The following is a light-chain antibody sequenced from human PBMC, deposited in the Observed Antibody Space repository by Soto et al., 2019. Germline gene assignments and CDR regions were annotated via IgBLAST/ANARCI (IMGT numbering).Light chain of an antibody. CDR3: QQYGSSQYT. J-gene: IGKJ2*01. Sequence: EIVLTQSPATLSLSPGERATLSCRASQSVSNLAGYPQKPGQAPRLLIYGASSRATGIPDRFSGSGSGTDFTLTISRLEPEDFAVYYCQQYGSSQYTFGQGTKLEIK. CDR1: QSVSN. V-gene: IGKV3-20*01. CDR2: GAS.